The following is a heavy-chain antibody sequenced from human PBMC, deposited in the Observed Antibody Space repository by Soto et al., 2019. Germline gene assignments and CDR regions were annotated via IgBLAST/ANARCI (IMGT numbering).Heavy chain of an antibody. D-gene: IGHD3-10*01. CDR1: GYTFIDYY. Sequence: ASVKVSCKASGYTFIDYYMHWVRQAPGQGLEWMGWINPNSGSTKYAQKFQGRITVTRDTSISTAYMELSRLRSDDTAVYYCARDERWVRGIIDDYWGQGTLGTVSS. J-gene: IGHJ4*02. CDR2: INPNSGST. CDR3: ARDERWVRGIIDDY. V-gene: IGHV1-2*02.